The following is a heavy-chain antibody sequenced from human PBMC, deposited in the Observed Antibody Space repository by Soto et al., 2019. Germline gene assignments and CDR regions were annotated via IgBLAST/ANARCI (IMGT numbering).Heavy chain of an antibody. CDR2: ISGGGDAI. J-gene: IGHJ4*02. Sequence: LSCSASGFTVSDYYMTWVRQAPGKGLEWVSYISGGGDAIHYSDSVKGRFTVSRDNAKNLLYLQMNSLRAEDTAVYYCASDPYYYASDYCGRGTLVIGSS. V-gene: IGHV3-11*01. CDR3: ASDPYYYASDY. CDR1: GFTVSDYY. D-gene: IGHD3-10*01.